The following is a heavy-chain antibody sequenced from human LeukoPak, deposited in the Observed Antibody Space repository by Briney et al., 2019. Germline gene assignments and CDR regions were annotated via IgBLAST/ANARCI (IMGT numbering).Heavy chain of an antibody. V-gene: IGHV4-34*01. CDR3: ARVDYGDYSKDFDY. CDR2: INHRGRT. D-gene: IGHD4-17*01. J-gene: IGHJ4*02. CDR1: GESFNDYY. Sequence: SETLSLTCAVYGESFNDYYWSWIRQPPWKGLEWIGEINHRGRTNYNPSLKSRVTISVDTSKNQFSLRLSSVTAADTAMYYCARVDYGDYSKDFDYWGQGILVTVSS.